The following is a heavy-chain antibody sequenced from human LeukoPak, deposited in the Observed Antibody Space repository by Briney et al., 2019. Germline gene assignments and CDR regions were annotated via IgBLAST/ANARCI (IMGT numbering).Heavy chain of an antibody. D-gene: IGHD3-16*02. J-gene: IGHJ4*02. CDR1: GFTFSSSG. Sequence: PGGSLRLSCAASGFTFSSSGMHWVRQAPGRGLEGVAFIQHDGTKTYYADSVKGRFTISRDSSENTLYLQMNILRTDDTAVYYCAKGAFVRLGELSPHWGQGTLVTVSS. V-gene: IGHV3-30*02. CDR2: IQHDGTKT. CDR3: AKGAFVRLGELSPH.